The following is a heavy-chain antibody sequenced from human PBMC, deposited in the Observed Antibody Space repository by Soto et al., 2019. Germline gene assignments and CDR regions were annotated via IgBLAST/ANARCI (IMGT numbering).Heavy chain of an antibody. CDR3: ARGNGIVVVPAANYYYYYYMDV. J-gene: IGHJ6*03. CDR2: INPNSGGT. CDR1: GYTFTGYY. Sequence: ASVKVSCKASGYTFTGYYMHWVRQAPGQGLEWMGWINPNSGGTNYAQKFQGWVTMTRDTSISTAYMELSRLRSDDTAVYYCARGNGIVVVPAANYYYYYYMDVWGKGTTVTVSS. D-gene: IGHD2-2*01. V-gene: IGHV1-2*04.